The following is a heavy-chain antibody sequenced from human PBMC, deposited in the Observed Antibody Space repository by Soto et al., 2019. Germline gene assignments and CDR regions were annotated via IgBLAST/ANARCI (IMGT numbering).Heavy chain of an antibody. D-gene: IGHD4-4*01. Sequence: ASVKVSCKASGYTFTSYGISWVRQAPGQGLEWMGWISAYNGNTNYAQKLQGRVTMTTDTSTSTAYMELRSLRSDDTAVYYCARVDFPADYNYFDYWGQGTLVTVSS. V-gene: IGHV1-18*01. CDR2: ISAYNGNT. CDR3: ARVDFPADYNYFDY. J-gene: IGHJ4*02. CDR1: GYTFTSYG.